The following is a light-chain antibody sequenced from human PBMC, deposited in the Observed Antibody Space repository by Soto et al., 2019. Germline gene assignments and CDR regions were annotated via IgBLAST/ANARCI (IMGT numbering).Light chain of an antibody. CDR3: QQYNHHPLT. Sequence: DVQMTQSPSSLTASVGDTVTITCRASQDISIYLAWFQQKPGKAPKSLIYGTSTLHSGVPSKFSGSRSGTDFTLPISGLQPEDFATYYCQQYNHHPLTFGGGTKVEIK. CDR2: GTS. J-gene: IGKJ4*01. CDR1: QDISIY. V-gene: IGKV1-16*02.